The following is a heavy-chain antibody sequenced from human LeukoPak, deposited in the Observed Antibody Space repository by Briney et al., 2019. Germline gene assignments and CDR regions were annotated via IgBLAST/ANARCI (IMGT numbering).Heavy chain of an antibody. CDR2: INHSGSS. D-gene: IGHD3-22*01. CDR3: ARYVYDSSGYYYYYYYMDV. Sequence: SETLSLTCAVYGGSFSGYYWSWIRQPPGKGLECIGEINHSGSSNYNPSLKSRVTISVETSKNQFSLKLSSVTAADTAVYYCARYVYDSSGYYYYYYYMDVWGKGTTVTVSS. CDR1: GGSFSGYY. J-gene: IGHJ6*03. V-gene: IGHV4-34*01.